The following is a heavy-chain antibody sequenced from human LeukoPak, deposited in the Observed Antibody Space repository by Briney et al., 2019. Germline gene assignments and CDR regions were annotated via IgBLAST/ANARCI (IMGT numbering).Heavy chain of an antibody. CDR1: GYTFSSYY. CDR3: AREASGGYFDY. Sequence: ASVKVSCKASGYTFSSYYMHWVRQAPGQGLEWVGLINPTGDSTNYAQNFRGRVTMTRDTSTSTVYMDLNSLRSEDTAVCYGAREASGGYFDYWGQGTLVTVSS. V-gene: IGHV1-46*01. J-gene: IGHJ4*02. CDR2: INPTGDST. D-gene: IGHD4-23*01.